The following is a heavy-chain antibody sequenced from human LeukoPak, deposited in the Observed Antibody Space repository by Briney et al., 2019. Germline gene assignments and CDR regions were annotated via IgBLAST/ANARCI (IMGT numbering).Heavy chain of an antibody. V-gene: IGHV3-23*01. Sequence: PGGSLRLSCAASGFTFSSYAMSWVRQAPGKGLEWVSGVSGSGGSTYYADSVKGWFTISRDNSKNTLYLQMNTLRAEDTAVYYCAKGGGDYLIYYGMDVWGQGTTVTVSS. CDR1: GFTFSSYA. CDR2: VSGSGGST. CDR3: AKGGGDYLIYYGMDV. J-gene: IGHJ6*02. D-gene: IGHD4-17*01.